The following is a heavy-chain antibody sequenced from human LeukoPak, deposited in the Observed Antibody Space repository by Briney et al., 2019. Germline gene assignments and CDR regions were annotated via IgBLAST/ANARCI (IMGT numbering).Heavy chain of an antibody. V-gene: IGHV4-59*01. Sequence: SETLSLTCTVSGGSISSYYWSWIRQPPGTGLEWIGYIYYSGSTNYNPSLKSRVTISVDTSKNQFSLKLSSVTAADTAVYYCARTTTVTTVWFDPWGQGTLVTVSS. CDR1: GGSISSYY. J-gene: IGHJ5*02. CDR3: ARTTTVTTVWFDP. CDR2: IYYSGST. D-gene: IGHD4-17*01.